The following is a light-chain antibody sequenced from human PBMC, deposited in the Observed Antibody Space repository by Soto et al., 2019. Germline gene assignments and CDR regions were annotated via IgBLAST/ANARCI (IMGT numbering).Light chain of an antibody. V-gene: IGLV2-11*01. CDR3: CSYTSSATYV. CDR1: SSDVGSYDY. J-gene: IGLJ1*01. CDR2: NVT. Sequence: QSALIQPPSVSGSPGQSVTISCTGTSSDVGSYDYVSWYQQHPGTVPKPMIYNVTTQPSGVPDRFSGSRSGNSASMTISGHEAEEEAYYWCCSYTSSATYVFETGTKLTVL.